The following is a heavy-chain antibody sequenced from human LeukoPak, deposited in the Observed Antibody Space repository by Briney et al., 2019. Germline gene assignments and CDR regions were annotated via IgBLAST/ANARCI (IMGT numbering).Heavy chain of an antibody. CDR3: ARVRYNSGYIFDY. J-gene: IGHJ4*02. Sequence: GGSLRLSCAASGFTFSSYGMHWVRQAPGKGLEWVAFIRYDGSNKYYADSVKGRFTISRDNSKNTLYLQMNSLRAEDTAVYYCARVRYNSGYIFDYWGQGALVTVSS. CDR1: GFTFSSYG. CDR2: IRYDGSNK. V-gene: IGHV3-30*02. D-gene: IGHD5-18*01.